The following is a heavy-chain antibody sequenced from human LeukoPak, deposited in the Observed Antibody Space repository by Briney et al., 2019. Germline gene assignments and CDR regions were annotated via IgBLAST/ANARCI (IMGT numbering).Heavy chain of an antibody. D-gene: IGHD1-14*01. Sequence: GGSLRLSCAGSGFTFNTYAMHWVRQAPGKGLEWVSGISYDSGAIGYADSVKGRFAISRDNTKSSLYLQMNSLRAEDTALYYCAKDWGGNHYFDYWGQGTLVTVSS. CDR2: ISYDSGAI. V-gene: IGHV3-9*01. CDR1: GFTFNTYA. CDR3: AKDWGGNHYFDY. J-gene: IGHJ4*02.